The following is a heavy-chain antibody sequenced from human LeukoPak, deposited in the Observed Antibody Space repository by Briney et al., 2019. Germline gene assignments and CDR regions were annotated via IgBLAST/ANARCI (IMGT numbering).Heavy chain of an antibody. CDR1: GFTFSDYY. V-gene: IGHV3-11*05. CDR3: ARDQGSGDESYFDY. J-gene: IGHJ4*02. CDR2: ISTTSGFT. Sequence: SGGSLRLSCAASGFTFSDYYMTWIRRAPGKGLEWVSYISTTSGFTNYADSVGGRFTISRDNAKNSLYLQMNTLRAEDTAVYYCARDQGSGDESYFDYWGQGTLVTVSS. D-gene: IGHD7-27*01.